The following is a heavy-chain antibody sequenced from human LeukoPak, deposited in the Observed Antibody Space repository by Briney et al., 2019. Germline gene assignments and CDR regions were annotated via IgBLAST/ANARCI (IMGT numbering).Heavy chain of an antibody. CDR2: IYYSGST. D-gene: IGHD3-10*01. CDR3: ARSVLSGYYYYYMDV. Sequence: SETLSLTCTVSGGSISSGGYYWSWIRQHPGKGLEWIGYIYYSGSTYYNPSLKSRVTISVDTSKNQFSLKLSSVTAADTAVYYCARSVLSGYYYYYMDVWGKGTTVTVSS. J-gene: IGHJ6*03. V-gene: IGHV4-31*03. CDR1: GGSISSGGYY.